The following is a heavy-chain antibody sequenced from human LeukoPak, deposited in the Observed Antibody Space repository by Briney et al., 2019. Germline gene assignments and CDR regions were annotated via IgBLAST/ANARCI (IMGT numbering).Heavy chain of an antibody. CDR3: AREHGYSSGWTYWYFDL. CDR1: GFSFSSYS. V-gene: IGHV3-48*04. J-gene: IGHJ2*01. Sequence: GGSLRLSCAASGFSFSSYSMNWVRQAPGKGLEWVSYISSSSSGSTTIYYADSVKGRFTISRDNAKNSLYLQMNSLRAEDTAVYYCAREHGYSSGWTYWYFDLWGRGTLVTVSS. D-gene: IGHD6-19*01. CDR2: ISSSSSGSTTI.